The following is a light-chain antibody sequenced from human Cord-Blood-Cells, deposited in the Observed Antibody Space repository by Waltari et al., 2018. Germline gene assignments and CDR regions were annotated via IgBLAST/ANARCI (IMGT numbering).Light chain of an antibody. CDR1: SSNIGSNT. CDR3: AAWDDSLNGWV. Sequence: QSVLTQPPSASGTHGQRVTISCSGSSSNIGSNTVNWYQQLPGTAPKLLIYSNNQRPSGVPDRVSVSKSGTSSSLAISGLQSEDEADYYCAAWDDSLNGWVFGGGTKLTVL. J-gene: IGLJ3*02. V-gene: IGLV1-44*01. CDR2: SNN.